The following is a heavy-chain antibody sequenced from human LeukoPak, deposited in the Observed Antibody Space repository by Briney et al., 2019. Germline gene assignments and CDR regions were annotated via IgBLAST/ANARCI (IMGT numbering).Heavy chain of an antibody. CDR3: ARTVNYDYVWGSYRHFDY. V-gene: IGHV1-2*06. D-gene: IGHD3-16*02. CDR2: INPNSGGT. J-gene: IGHJ4*02. Sequence: ASVKVSCKASGYTFTGYYIHWVRQAPGQGLEWMGRINPNSGGTNYAQKFQGRVTMTRDTSISTAYMELSRLRSDDTAVYYCARTVNYDYVWGSYRHFDYWGQGTLVTVSS. CDR1: GYTFTGYY.